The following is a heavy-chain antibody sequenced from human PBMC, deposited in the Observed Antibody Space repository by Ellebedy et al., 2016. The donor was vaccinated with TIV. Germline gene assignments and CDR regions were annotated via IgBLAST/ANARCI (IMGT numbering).Heavy chain of an antibody. Sequence: PGGSLRLSCAASGFTSSSYWMSSVRQAPGKGLEWISCFSSDSSKIVYADSVKGRFTVSRDNARNSLFLQMNSLRVEDTAVYYCAGKAPQFQFDYWGQGTLVTVSS. D-gene: IGHD4-23*01. V-gene: IGHV3-48*04. J-gene: IGHJ4*02. CDR2: FSSDSSKI. CDR3: AGKAPQFQFDY. CDR1: GFTSSSYW.